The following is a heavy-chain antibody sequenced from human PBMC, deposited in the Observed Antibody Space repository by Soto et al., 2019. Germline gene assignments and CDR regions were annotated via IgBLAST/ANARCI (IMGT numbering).Heavy chain of an antibody. CDR2: MNPNSGNT. Sequence: ASVKVSCKASGYTFTSYDINWVRQATGQGLEWMGWMNPNSGNTGYAQKFQGRVTMTRNTSISTAYMELSSLRSEDTAVYYCARGEDSSSWDLPFGYYYYYMDVWGKGTTVTVSS. J-gene: IGHJ6*03. V-gene: IGHV1-8*01. CDR1: GYTFTSYD. D-gene: IGHD6-13*01. CDR3: ARGEDSSSWDLPFGYYYYYMDV.